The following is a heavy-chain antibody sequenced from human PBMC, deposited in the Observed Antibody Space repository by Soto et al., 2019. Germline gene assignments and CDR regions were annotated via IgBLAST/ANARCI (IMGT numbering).Heavy chain of an antibody. J-gene: IGHJ5*02. CDR3: AKRGYGRYNWFHP. Sequence: GGSLRLSCAASGFTFSSYGMHWVRQAPGKGLEWVAVISYDGSNKYYADSVKGRFTISRDNSKNTLYLQMNSLRAEDTAVYYCAKRGYGRYNWFHPWGPGTLVTVSS. CDR1: GFTFSSYG. CDR2: ISYDGSNK. D-gene: IGHD5-18*01. V-gene: IGHV3-30*18.